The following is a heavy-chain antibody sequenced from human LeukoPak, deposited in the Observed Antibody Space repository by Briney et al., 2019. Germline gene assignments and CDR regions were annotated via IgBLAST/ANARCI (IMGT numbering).Heavy chain of an antibody. D-gene: IGHD3-3*01. V-gene: IGHV5-51*01. CDR2: IYPGDSGT. CDR1: GYSFSSYW. J-gene: IGHJ3*02. CDR3: ARPRTISPHDAFDI. Sequence: GESLKISCKGSGYSFSSYWIGWVRQMPGKGLEWMGIIYPGDSGTRYSPSFQGQVTISADKSITTAYLQWSSLKASDTAMYYCARPRTISPHDAFDICGQGTMVTVSS.